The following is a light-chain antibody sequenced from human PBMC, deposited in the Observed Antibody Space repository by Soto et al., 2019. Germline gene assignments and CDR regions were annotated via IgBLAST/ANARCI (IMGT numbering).Light chain of an antibody. CDR2: GAS. CDR1: QSVSNNY. V-gene: IGKV3-20*01. Sequence: EIVLTQSPGTLSLSPGERATLSCRASQSVSNNYLAWYQQKPGQAPRLLIYGASNRATGIPDRFSGSGSGTEFTLTISSLQSEDFAVYYCQQYASSPRTFGQGTKVDIK. CDR3: QQYASSPRT. J-gene: IGKJ1*01.